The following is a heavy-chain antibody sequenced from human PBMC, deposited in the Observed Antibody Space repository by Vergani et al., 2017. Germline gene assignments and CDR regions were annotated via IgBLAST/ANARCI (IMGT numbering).Heavy chain of an antibody. Sequence: QVQLVQSGAEVKKPGSSVKVSCKASGGTFSSYTISWVRQAPGQGLEWMGRIIPILGIANYAQKFQGRVTITADKSTSTAYMELSSLRSEDTAVYYCARDGCSSGGFDYWGQGTLVTVSS. CDR3: ARDGCSSGGFDY. V-gene: IGHV1-69*08. D-gene: IGHD6-25*01. CDR1: GGTFSSYT. J-gene: IGHJ4*02. CDR2: IIPILGIA.